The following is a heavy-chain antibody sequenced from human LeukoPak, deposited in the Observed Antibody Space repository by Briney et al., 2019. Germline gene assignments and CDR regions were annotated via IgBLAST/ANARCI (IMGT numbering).Heavy chain of an antibody. CDR1: GGSISSSSYY. D-gene: IGHD6-13*01. CDR2: IYYSGST. V-gene: IGHV4-39*07. Sequence: SETLSLTCTVSGGSISSSSYYWGWIRQPPGKGLEWIGSIYYSGSTYYNPSLKSRVTISVDTSKNQFSLKLSSVTAADTAVYYCARGVSSSRSLHYYYYYYMDVWGKGTTVTVSS. CDR3: ARGVSSSRSLHYYYYYYMDV. J-gene: IGHJ6*03.